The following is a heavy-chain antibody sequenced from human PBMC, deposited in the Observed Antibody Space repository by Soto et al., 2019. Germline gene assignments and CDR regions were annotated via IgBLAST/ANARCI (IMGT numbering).Heavy chain of an antibody. CDR2: TRNKANSYTT. CDR3: ASSGYHKYYFDY. Sequence: GGSLRLSCAASGFTFSDHYMDWVRQAPGKGLEWVGRTRNKANSYTTEYAASVKGRFTISRDDSKNSLYLQMNSLKTEDTAVYYCASSGYHKYYFDYWGQGTLVTVSS. J-gene: IGHJ4*02. CDR1: GFTFSDHY. V-gene: IGHV3-72*01. D-gene: IGHD3-22*01.